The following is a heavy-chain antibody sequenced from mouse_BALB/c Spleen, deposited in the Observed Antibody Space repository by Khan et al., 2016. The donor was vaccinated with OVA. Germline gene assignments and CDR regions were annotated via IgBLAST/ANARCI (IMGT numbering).Heavy chain of an antibody. D-gene: IGHD2-4*01. CDR3: ARWDYDAPIY. J-gene: IGHJ2*01. Sequence: EVQLQESGPGLVKPSQSLSLTCTVTGYSITSDYAWNWIRQFPGNKLEWMGFISYSGSTSYNPSLKSRISITRDTSKNQFFLQLNSVTTEDTATDYCARWDYDAPIYWGQGTTLTVSS. V-gene: IGHV3-2*02. CDR2: ISYSGST. CDR1: GYSITSDYA.